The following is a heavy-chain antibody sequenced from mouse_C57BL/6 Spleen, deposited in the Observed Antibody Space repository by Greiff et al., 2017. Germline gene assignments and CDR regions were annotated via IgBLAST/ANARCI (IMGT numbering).Heavy chain of an antibody. CDR3: ARGVYDYCAMDY. J-gene: IGHJ4*01. Sequence: QVQLKQSGAELVKPGASVKISCKASGYAFSSYWMNWVKQRPGKGLEWIGQLYPGDGDTNYNGKFKGKATLTADTSSSTAYMQLSRRTSEYSVGYFCARGVYDYCAMDYWGQGTSVTVSS. CDR1: GYAFSSYW. V-gene: IGHV1-80*01. CDR2: LYPGDGDT. D-gene: IGHD1-3*01.